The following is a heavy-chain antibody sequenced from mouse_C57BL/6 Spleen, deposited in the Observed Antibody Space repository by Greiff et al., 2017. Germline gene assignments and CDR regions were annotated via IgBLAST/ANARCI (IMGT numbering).Heavy chain of an antibody. CDR1: GYTFTSSW. CDR3: ARDGNYVGFAY. V-gene: IGHV1-52*01. CDR2: IDPSDSET. D-gene: IGHD2-1*01. J-gene: IGHJ3*01. Sequence: QVQLQQPGAELVRPGSSVKLSCKASGYTFTSSWMHWVKQRPIQGLEWIGNIDPSDSETHYNQKFKDKATLTVDKSSSTAYMQLSSLTSEDSAVYYCARDGNYVGFAYWGQGTLVTVSA.